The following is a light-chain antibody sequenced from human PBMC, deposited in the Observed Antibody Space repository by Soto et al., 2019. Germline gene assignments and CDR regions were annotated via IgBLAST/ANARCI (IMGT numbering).Light chain of an antibody. J-gene: IGLJ1*01. CDR3: SSYTSSGNYV. CDR2: DVS. CDR1: SSDVGGYNY. V-gene: IGLV2-14*03. Sequence: QCVLTKPASVYGSPGEWIAISCTATSSDVGGYNYVSWYQHHPGKAPKLMIYDVSNRPSGVSDRFSGSKSGNTASLTISGLQAEDEADYYCSSYTSSGNYVFGTGTKVTVL.